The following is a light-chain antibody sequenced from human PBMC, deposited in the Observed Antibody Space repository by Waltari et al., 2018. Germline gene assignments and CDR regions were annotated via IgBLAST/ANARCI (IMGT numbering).Light chain of an antibody. V-gene: IGKV1-5*03. CDR1: QSIGSY. CDR2: KAS. CDR3: QQYTAYALT. J-gene: IGKJ4*01. Sequence: DIQMTQSPSTLSASVGDRVTITCRASQSIGSYLAWYQQKPGKAPNLLIYKASSLQSGVPSRFSGSGSGTEFTLTISSLQPDDFATNYCQQYTAYALTFGGGTKVEIQ.